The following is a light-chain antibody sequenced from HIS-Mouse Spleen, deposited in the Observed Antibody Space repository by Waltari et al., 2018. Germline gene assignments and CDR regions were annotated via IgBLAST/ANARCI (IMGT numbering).Light chain of an antibody. CDR3: QQSYSTPPYN. CDR1: QSISSY. J-gene: IGKJ2*01. V-gene: IGKV1-39*01. Sequence: DIQMTQSPSSLSASVGDRVTITCRASQSISSYLNWYQQKPGKAPKLLIYAASSLQSGVPSRFSGSGSGTDFTLTISSLQPEDFATYYCQQSYSTPPYNFGQGTKLEIK. CDR2: AAS.